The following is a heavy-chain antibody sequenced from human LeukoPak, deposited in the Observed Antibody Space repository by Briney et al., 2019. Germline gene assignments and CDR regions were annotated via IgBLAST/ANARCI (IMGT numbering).Heavy chain of an antibody. Sequence: GGSLRLSCAGSGFTFGGYGMHWFRQTPGKGLEGVAVIAYDGSRAFYADAVKGRFTISRDNSKNTMSVQMDDRRAEDTAVYYCTRYNNDHFDYWGQGTLVTVSS. J-gene: IGHJ4*02. CDR3: TRYNNDHFDY. CDR2: IAYDGSRA. CDR1: GFTFGGYG. V-gene: IGHV3-33*01. D-gene: IGHD1-14*01.